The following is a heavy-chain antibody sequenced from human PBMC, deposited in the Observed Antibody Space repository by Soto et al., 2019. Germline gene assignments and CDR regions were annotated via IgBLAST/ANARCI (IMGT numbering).Heavy chain of an antibody. CDR3: ARAGKGYYTGCVDY. CDR2: INHSGST. D-gene: IGHD3-3*01. V-gene: IGHV4-34*01. J-gene: IGHJ4*02. CDR1: GGSFSGYY. Sequence: QVQLQQWGAGLLKPSETLSLTCAVYGGSFSGYYWSWIRQPPGKGLEWIGEINHSGSTNYNPSLKSRVTISVDTYKNQFSLKLSSVTAADTAVYYCARAGKGYYTGCVDYWGQGTLVTVSS.